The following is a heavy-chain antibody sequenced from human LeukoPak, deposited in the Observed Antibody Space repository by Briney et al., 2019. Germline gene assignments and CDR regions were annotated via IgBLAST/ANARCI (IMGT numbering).Heavy chain of an antibody. CDR1: GGSISSYY. V-gene: IGHV4-59*08. CDR3: ARHSSGPYYYGMGV. J-gene: IGHJ6*02. Sequence: SETLSLTCTVSGGSISSYYWSWIRQPPGKGLEWIGYIYYSGSTNYNPSLKSRVTISVDTSKNQFSLKLSSVTAADTAVYYCARHSSGPYYYGMGVWGQGTTVTVSS. D-gene: IGHD6-19*01. CDR2: IYYSGST.